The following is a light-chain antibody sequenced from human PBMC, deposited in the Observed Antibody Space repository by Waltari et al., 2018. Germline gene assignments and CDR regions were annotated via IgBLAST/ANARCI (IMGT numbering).Light chain of an antibody. V-gene: IGLV2-8*01. CDR1: SSDVGGYKN. Sequence: QSALTQPPSASGSPGQSVTISCTGTSSDVGGYKNVSCYQQHPGKAPNFMIYEASIRPSGVPVGCSGSKSGNGAALTVSGLQTEDEVEYNCSSYAGSNNYVFGTGTKVTVL. J-gene: IGLJ1*01. CDR3: SSYAGSNNYV. CDR2: EAS.